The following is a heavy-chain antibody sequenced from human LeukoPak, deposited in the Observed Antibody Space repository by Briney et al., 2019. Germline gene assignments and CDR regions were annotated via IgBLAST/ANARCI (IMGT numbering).Heavy chain of an antibody. CDR3: AREEGPYFDC. CDR1: GFTFDDHG. J-gene: IGHJ4*02. CDR2: LNWNGDNT. V-gene: IGHV3-20*04. Sequence: GGSLRLSCAASGFTFDDHGMSWARQAPGKGLEWVSALNWNGDNTGYADSVKGRFTISRDNAKKSLHLQMNSLTAEDTAFYYCAREEGPYFDCWGQGTLVTVSS.